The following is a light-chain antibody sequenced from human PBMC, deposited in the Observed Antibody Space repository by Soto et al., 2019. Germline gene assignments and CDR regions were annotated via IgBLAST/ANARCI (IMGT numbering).Light chain of an antibody. CDR2: DAS. Sequence: EIVLTQSPATLSLSPGERATLSCRASQRVSSYLAWYQQKPGQAPRLLFYDASNRATGIPARFSGSGSGTAFTLTISSLEPEDFAVYYCQQRSNWLLTFGGGTKVEIK. CDR1: QRVSSY. J-gene: IGKJ4*01. V-gene: IGKV3-11*01. CDR3: QQRSNWLLT.